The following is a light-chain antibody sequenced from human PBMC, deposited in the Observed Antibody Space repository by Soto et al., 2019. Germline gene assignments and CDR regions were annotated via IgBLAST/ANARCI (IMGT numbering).Light chain of an antibody. V-gene: IGLV2-8*01. CDR1: RSDVGGYSF. CDR2: EVS. CDR3: SSYAGNNHVV. Sequence: QSALTQPPSASGSPGQSVTISCTGTRSDVGGYSFVSWYQQHPGKAPKLMIFEVSQRPSGVPDRFSGSKSGNTASLTVSGLQAEDEADYYCSSYAGNNHVVFGGGTKLTVL. J-gene: IGLJ2*01.